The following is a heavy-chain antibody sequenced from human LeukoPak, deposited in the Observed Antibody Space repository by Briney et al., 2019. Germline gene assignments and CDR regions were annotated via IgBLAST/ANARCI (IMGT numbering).Heavy chain of an antibody. D-gene: IGHD1-26*01. CDR2: IYTSGST. Sequence: PSETLSLTCTVSGGSISSGSYYWSWIRQPAGKGLEWIGRIYTSGSTNYNPSLKSRVTISVDTSKNQFSLKLSSVTAADTAVYYCVRAPRGATSPLDYWGQGTLVTVSS. J-gene: IGHJ4*02. V-gene: IGHV4-61*02. CDR1: GGSISSGSYY. CDR3: VRAPRGATSPLDY.